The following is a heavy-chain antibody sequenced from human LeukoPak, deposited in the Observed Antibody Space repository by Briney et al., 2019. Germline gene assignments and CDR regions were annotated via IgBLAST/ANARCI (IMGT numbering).Heavy chain of an antibody. CDR2: INSDGSST. J-gene: IGHJ4*02. CDR3: ARVMYYDSSGYAY. V-gene: IGHV3-74*01. D-gene: IGHD3-22*01. Sequence: EGSLRLSCAASGFTFSSYWMHWVRQAPGKGLVWVSRINSDGSSTSYADSVKGRFTISRDNAKNTLYLQMNSLRAEDTAVYYCARVMYYDSSGYAYWGQGTLVTVSS. CDR1: GFTFSSYW.